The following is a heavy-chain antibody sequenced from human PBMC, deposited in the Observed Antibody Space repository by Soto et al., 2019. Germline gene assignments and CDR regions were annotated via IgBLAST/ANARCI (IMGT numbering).Heavy chain of an antibody. CDR3: GKDRMESYQLLHCFGY. V-gene: IGHV3-30*18. CDR1: GFSFSSYG. Sequence: GGSLRLSCAASGFSFSSYGMHWPRQAAGKGLEWVAVISYDGSNKYYADSVRGRFTISRDNSKNTLYLQMNSLRPEDTAVFYFGKDRMESYQLLHCFGYWGQGSLFTVSS. J-gene: IGHJ4*02. CDR2: ISYDGSNK. D-gene: IGHD2-2*01.